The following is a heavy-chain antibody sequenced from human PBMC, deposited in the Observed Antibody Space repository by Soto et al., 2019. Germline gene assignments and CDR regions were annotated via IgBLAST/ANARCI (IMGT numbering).Heavy chain of an antibody. CDR3: ARDVEMDTIRTFDY. CDR2: IIPIFWTA. D-gene: IGHD5-18*01. V-gene: IGHV1-69*13. J-gene: IGHJ4*02. Sequence: VKVSCKASGGTFSSYAISWVRQAPGQGLEWMGGIIPIFWTANYAQKFQGRVTITAEESTSSAYMELSSLRSEDTAVYYCARDVEMDTIRTFDYWGQGTLVTVSS. CDR1: GGTFSSYA.